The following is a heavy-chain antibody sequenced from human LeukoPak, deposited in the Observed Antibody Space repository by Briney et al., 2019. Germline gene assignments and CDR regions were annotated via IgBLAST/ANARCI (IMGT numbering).Heavy chain of an antibody. CDR3: ARGLYSYGHAPFDY. J-gene: IGHJ4*02. D-gene: IGHD5-18*01. CDR2: IWYDGSNK. Sequence: GRSLRLSCAASGFTFSSYGMHWVRQAPGKGLGWVAVIWYDGSNKYYAGSAKGRFTISRDNSKNTLYLQMNSLRAEDMVVYYCARGLYSYGHAPFDYWGQGTLVTVSS. V-gene: IGHV3-33*01. CDR1: GFTFSSYG.